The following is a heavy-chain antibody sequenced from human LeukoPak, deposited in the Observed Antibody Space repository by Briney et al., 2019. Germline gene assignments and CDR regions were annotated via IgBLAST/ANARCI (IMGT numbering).Heavy chain of an antibody. CDR1: GGTFNSYA. CDR2: IIPIFGTA. J-gene: IGHJ3*02. Sequence: ASVKVSCKASGGTFNSYAIIWVRQAPGQGLEWMGGIIPIFGTANYAQKFQGRATITADKSTSTAYMELSSLRSEDTAVYYCARGRTARSYSAFDIWGQGTMVTVSS. CDR3: ARGRTARSYSAFDI. V-gene: IGHV1-69*06. D-gene: IGHD1-26*01.